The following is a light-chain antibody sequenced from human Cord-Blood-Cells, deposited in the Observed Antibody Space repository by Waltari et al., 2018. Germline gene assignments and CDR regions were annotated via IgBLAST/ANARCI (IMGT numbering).Light chain of an antibody. J-gene: IGKJ4*01. CDR1: QSVSSY. V-gene: IGKV3-11*01. CDR2: DAS. Sequence: EIVLTQSPATLSLSPADRATLSCRASQSVSSYLAWYQQNPGQAPRPLIYDASNRATGIPARFSGSGSGTDFTLTISSLEPEDFAVYYCQQRSNWLTFGGGTKVEIK. CDR3: QQRSNWLT.